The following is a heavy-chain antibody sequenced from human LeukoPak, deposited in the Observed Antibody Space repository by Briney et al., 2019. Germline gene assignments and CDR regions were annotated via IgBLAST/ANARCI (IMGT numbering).Heavy chain of an antibody. CDR2: IKGDGSST. D-gene: IGHD6-13*01. CDR3: AKDIEYSSSWPHAFDI. Sequence: GGSLRLSCAASEFTFSSYWMHWVRQAPGKGLVWVSRIKGDGSSTTYADSVKGRFTISRDNAKHTLYLQMNSLTAEDTAVYYCAKDIEYSSSWPHAFDIWGQGTMVTVSS. CDR1: EFTFSSYW. V-gene: IGHV3-74*01. J-gene: IGHJ3*02.